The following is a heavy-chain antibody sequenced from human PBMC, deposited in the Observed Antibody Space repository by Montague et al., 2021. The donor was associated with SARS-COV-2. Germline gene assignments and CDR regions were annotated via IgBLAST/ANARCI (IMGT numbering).Heavy chain of an antibody. D-gene: IGHD6-13*01. J-gene: IGHJ3*02. Sequence: SETLSLTCTVSSDSISISSSLSYWGWIRQPPGKGLEWIGGIYRSGYTFYSPSLKSRITMSVDTSKNQFSLELASVTAADTAVYYCARRGYSNSRLDDAFDIWGQGTMVIVSS. V-gene: IGHV4-39*01. CDR2: IYRSGYT. CDR1: SDSISISSSLSY. CDR3: ARRGYSNSRLDDAFDI.